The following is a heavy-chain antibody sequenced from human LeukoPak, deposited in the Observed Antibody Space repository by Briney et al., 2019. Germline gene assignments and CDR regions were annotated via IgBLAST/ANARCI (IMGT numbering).Heavy chain of an antibody. CDR2: ISSSGSTI. Sequence: GGSLRLSCAASGFTFSDYYMSWIRQAPGKGLEWVSYISSSGSTIYYADSVKGRFTISRDNAKNSLYLQMNSLRAEDPAVYYCARGEYYYDSSGYYPFDYWGQGTLATVSS. V-gene: IGHV3-11*01. CDR3: ARGEYYYDSSGYYPFDY. CDR1: GFTFSDYY. D-gene: IGHD3-22*01. J-gene: IGHJ4*02.